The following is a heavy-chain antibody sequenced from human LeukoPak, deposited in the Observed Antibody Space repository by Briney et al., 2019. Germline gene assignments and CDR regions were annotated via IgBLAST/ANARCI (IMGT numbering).Heavy chain of an antibody. CDR1: GDSVSSNSAA. CDR2: TYYRSKWYN. CDR3: ASQVPAAPGESLAARRFVY. Sequence: SQTLSLTCAISGDSVSSNSAAWNWIRQSPSRGLEWLGRTYYRSKWYNDYAVSVKSRITINPDTSKNQFSLQLNSVTPEDTAVYYCASQVPAAPGESLAARRFVYWGQGPLVTISS. V-gene: IGHV6-1*01. J-gene: IGHJ4*02. D-gene: IGHD6-6*01.